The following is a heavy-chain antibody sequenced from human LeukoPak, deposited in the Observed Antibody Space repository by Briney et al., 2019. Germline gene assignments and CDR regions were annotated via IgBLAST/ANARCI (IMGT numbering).Heavy chain of an antibody. Sequence: SETLSLTCTVAGGSISSSSYYWGWIRQPPGKGLEWIGSIYYSGSTYYNPSLKSRVTISVDTSKNQFSLKLRSVTAADTAVYYCARVVQSTDSSGFYLPEYFQHWGQGTLVTVSS. V-gene: IGHV4-39*07. CDR2: IYYSGST. D-gene: IGHD3-22*01. CDR1: GGSISSSSYY. J-gene: IGHJ1*01. CDR3: ARVVQSTDSSGFYLPEYFQH.